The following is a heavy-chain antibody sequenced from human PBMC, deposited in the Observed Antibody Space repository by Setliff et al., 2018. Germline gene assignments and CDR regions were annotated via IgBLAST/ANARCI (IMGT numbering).Heavy chain of an antibody. Sequence: PGGSLRLSCTASGFTFTSAVMTWFRQAPGKGLEWVSAVTAFGGTTYDADSVKGRFTTSRDNSKNTIYLQMNNLGVDDTAIYYCAKADAMVVTSHSYGMDVWGQGTTVTVSS. D-gene: IGHD2-21*02. CDR3: AKADAMVVTSHSYGMDV. V-gene: IGHV3-23*01. CDR1: GFTFTSAV. CDR2: VTAFGGTT. J-gene: IGHJ6*02.